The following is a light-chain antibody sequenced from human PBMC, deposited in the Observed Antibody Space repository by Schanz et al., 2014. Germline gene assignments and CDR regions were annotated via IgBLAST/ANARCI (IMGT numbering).Light chain of an antibody. J-gene: IGKJ2*01. CDR2: KAS. V-gene: IGKV1-5*03. CDR3: QQHGSSPEALYT. Sequence: DIQMTQSPSTLSASVGDRVTVTCRASQSISTWLAWYQQKPGKAPNLLIYKASSLESGVPSRFSGSGSGTEFTLTISRLEPEDFAVYYCQQHGSSPEALYTFGQGTKLEIK. CDR1: QSISTW.